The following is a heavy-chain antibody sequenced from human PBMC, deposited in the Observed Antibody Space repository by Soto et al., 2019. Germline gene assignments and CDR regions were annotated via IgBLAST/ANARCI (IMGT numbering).Heavy chain of an antibody. D-gene: IGHD3-10*01. V-gene: IGHV3-7*01. Sequence: GGSLRLSCAASGFTFSSYCMTWVRQAPGKGLEWVANIKQDGSEKYYVDSVKGRFTISRDNAKNSLHLQMNSLRAEDTAVYYCARESRPLRYYYYMHVWGKGTTVTVSS. CDR1: GFTFSSYC. J-gene: IGHJ6*03. CDR3: ARESRPLRYYYYMHV. CDR2: IKQDGSEK.